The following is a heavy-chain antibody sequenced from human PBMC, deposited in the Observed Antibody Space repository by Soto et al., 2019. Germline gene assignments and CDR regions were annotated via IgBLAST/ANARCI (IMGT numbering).Heavy chain of an antibody. V-gene: IGHV1-8*01. D-gene: IGHD3-16*01. CDR1: GYTFTTYD. CDR3: ARGPPNGGVSL. J-gene: IGHJ4*02. Sequence: QVQLVQSGAEVKKPGASVKVSCKASGYTFTTYDINWVRQATGQGLEWIGWMSPKTGNTCYAKNFQGRFTMTRTTPKSPAYKELTTLTSEDAAVDYGARGPPNGGVSLWGKRSLVPSSS. CDR2: MSPKTGNT.